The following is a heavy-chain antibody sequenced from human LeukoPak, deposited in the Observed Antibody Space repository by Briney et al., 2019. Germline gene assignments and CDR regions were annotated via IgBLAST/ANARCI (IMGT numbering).Heavy chain of an antibody. V-gene: IGHV3-30-3*01. D-gene: IGHD3-3*01. CDR2: ISHDGSNK. J-gene: IGHJ6*02. CDR3: ARDITIFGVVIYYYYGMDV. Sequence: GGSLRLSCAASGFTFSSYAMHWVRQAPGKGLEWVAVISHDGSNKYYADSVKGRFTISRDNSKNTLYLQMNSLRAEDTAVYYCARDITIFGVVIYYYYGMDVWGQGTTVTVSS. CDR1: GFTFSSYA.